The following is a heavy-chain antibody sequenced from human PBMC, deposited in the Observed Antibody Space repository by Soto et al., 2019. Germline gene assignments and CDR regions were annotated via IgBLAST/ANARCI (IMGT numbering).Heavy chain of an antibody. J-gene: IGHJ6*02. CDR2: IYYSGST. Sequence: QVQLQESGPGLVKPSQTLSLTCTVSGGSISSGGYYWSWIRQHPGKGLEWIGYIYYSGSTYYNPXXXSPXNPAVDPSNKQFXQKXSXVTAADTAVYYCARDRGGCISTSCYRGRYYYYGMDVWGQGTTVTVSS. CDR3: ARDRGGCISTSCYRGRYYYYGMDV. D-gene: IGHD2-2*01. V-gene: IGHV4-31*01. CDR1: GGSISSGGYY.